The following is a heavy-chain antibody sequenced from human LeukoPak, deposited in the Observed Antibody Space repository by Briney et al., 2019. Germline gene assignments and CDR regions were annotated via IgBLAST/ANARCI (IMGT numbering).Heavy chain of an antibody. J-gene: IGHJ3*02. D-gene: IGHD6-25*01. V-gene: IGHV4-59*01. CDR3: AGQRSYDAFDI. Sequence: PSETLSLTCTVSGGSISSYYWNWIRQPPGKGLEWIGYIYYSGSTNYNPSLKSRVTISVDTSKNQFSLKLSSVTAADTAVYYCAGQRSYDAFDIWGQGTMVTVSS. CDR1: GGSISSYY. CDR2: IYYSGST.